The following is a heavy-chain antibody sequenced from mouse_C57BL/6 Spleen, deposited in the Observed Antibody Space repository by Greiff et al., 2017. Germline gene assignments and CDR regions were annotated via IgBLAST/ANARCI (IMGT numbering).Heavy chain of an antibody. CDR3: ARADYYGSSVDY. D-gene: IGHD1-1*01. Sequence: DVKLVESGPGLVKPSQSLSLTCSVTGYSITSGYYWNWIRQFPGNKLEWMGYISYDGSNNYNPSLKNRISITRDTSKNQFFLKLNSVTTEDTATYYCARADYYGSSVDYWGQGTTLTVSS. J-gene: IGHJ2*01. CDR2: ISYDGSN. CDR1: GYSITSGYY. V-gene: IGHV3-6*01.